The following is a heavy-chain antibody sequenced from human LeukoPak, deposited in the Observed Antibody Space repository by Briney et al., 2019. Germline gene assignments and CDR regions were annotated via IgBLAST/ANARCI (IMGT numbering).Heavy chain of an antibody. J-gene: IGHJ6*02. D-gene: IGHD3-22*01. Sequence: ASVKVSCKASGYTFTSYYMHWVRQAPGQGLEWMGIINPSGGSTSYAQKFQGRVTMTRNTSISTAYMELSSLRSEDTAVYYCARLGNYYDSSGYYGYYYGMDVWGQGTTVTVSS. CDR2: INPSGGST. CDR3: ARLGNYYDSSGYYGYYYGMDV. V-gene: IGHV1-46*01. CDR1: GYTFTSYY.